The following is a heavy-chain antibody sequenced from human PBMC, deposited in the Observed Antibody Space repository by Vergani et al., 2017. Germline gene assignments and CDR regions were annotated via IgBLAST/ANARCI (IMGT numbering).Heavy chain of an antibody. D-gene: IGHD3-10*01. CDR1: GGSMSGYY. CDR2: RYNNGST. Sequence: QVRLQESGPGLLKPSETLSLTCSVSGGSMSGYYWSWIRQPPGKELEWIGYRYNNGSTNYNPSLETRGTISVDTAKNQFSLKLHSAAAADTAVYYCGRVADFYGLGSRLLDLWGQGSLVTVSS. CDR3: GRVADFYGLGSRLLDL. J-gene: IGHJ5*02. V-gene: IGHV4-59*01.